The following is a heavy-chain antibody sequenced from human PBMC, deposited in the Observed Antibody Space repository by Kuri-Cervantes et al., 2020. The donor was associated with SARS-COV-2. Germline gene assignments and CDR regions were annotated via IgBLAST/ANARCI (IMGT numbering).Heavy chain of an antibody. CDR2: FDPEDGET. J-gene: IGHJ6*02. Sequence: ASVKVSCKVSGYTLTELSMHWVRQAPGKGLEWMGGFDPEDGETIYAQKFQGRVTMTEDTSTGTAYMELSSLRSEDTAVYYCATGHNWNYVSGGMDVWGQGPTVTVSS. CDR3: ATGHNWNYVSGGMDV. CDR1: GYTLTELS. V-gene: IGHV1-24*01. D-gene: IGHD1-7*01.